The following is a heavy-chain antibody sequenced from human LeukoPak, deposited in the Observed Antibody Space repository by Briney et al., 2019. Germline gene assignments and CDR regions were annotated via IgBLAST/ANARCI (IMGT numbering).Heavy chain of an antibody. V-gene: IGHV4-30-4*02. CDR1: GGSISSGDYY. J-gene: IGHJ4*02. CDR2: IYYSGST. D-gene: IGHD3-3*01. CDR3: ARGFWSGYSTSILDY. Sequence: SETLSLTCTVSGGSISSGDYYWSWIRQPPGKGLEWIGYIYYSGSTYYNPSLKSRVTISVDTSKNQFSLKLSSVTAADTAVYYCARGFWSGYSTSILDYWGQGTLVTVSS.